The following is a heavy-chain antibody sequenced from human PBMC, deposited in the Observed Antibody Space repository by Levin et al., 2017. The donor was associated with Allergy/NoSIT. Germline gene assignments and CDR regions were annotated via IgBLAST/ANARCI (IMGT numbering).Heavy chain of an antibody. V-gene: IGHV3-21*01. CDR3: ARALYYYVSGTYYETFDN. D-gene: IGHD3-10*01. Sequence: LSLTCAASGFTFSRSSMNWVRQAPGKGLEWVSSISPSSTYIYYADSVKGRFTISRDDAKNSLSLQMNSLRAEDTALYYCARALYYYVSGTYYETFDNWGQGTLVTVSS. CDR2: ISPSSTYI. J-gene: IGHJ4*02. CDR1: GFTFSRSS.